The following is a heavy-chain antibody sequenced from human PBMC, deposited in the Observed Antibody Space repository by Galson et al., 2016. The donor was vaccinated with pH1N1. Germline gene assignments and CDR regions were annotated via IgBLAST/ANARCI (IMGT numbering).Heavy chain of an antibody. Sequence: SLRLSCAASGFTFSTYWMHWVRQGPGQGLVWVARIKYDGSTTAYADSVKGRFTISRDNAKNTLYLDMNSLRVEDTAVYHCAKGAGRYYFGSGSFNYWGQGTQVTVPS. CDR1: GFTFSTYW. CDR2: IKYDGSTT. V-gene: IGHV3-74*01. CDR3: AKGAGRYYFGSGSFNY. D-gene: IGHD3-10*01. J-gene: IGHJ4*02.